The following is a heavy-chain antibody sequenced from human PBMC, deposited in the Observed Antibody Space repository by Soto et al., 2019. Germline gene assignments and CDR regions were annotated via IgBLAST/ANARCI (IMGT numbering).Heavy chain of an antibody. CDR1: GGSVSSGSYY. V-gene: IGHV4-61*01. D-gene: IGHD3-22*01. CDR2: IYYSGST. J-gene: IGHJ3*02. CDR3: ARGFTYYYDSSGLSPFGI. Sequence: SETLSLTCTVSGGSVSSGSYYWSWIRQPPGKGLEWIGYIYYSGSTNYNPSLKSRVTISVNTSKNQFSLKLSSVTAADTAVYYCARGFTYYYDSSGLSPFGIWGQGTMVTVSS.